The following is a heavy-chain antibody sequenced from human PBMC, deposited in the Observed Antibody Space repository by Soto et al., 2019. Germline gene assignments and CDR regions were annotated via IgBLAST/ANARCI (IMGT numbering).Heavy chain of an antibody. CDR2: TYQSGSA. J-gene: IGHJ6*02. V-gene: IGHV4-30-2*06. Sequence: SETLSLTCTVSGGSISSGGYSWTWLRHSPGKGLEWIGYTYQSGSAFYNPSLKSRVTISVDRSKNQFSLNLTSVTAADTAVYYCARDYYGMDVWGQGTTVTVSS. CDR1: GGSISSGGYS. CDR3: ARDYYGMDV.